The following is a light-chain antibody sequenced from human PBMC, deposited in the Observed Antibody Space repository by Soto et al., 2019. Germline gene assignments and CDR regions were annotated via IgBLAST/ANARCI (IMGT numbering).Light chain of an antibody. CDR1: QSINSN. V-gene: IGKV3-15*01. Sequence: EIVMTQSPATLSVSPGESATLSCRASQSINSNLAWYQQKPGQAPRLLIYGASTRATGIPARFSGSGSGTEFTLTISSLQSGDFAVYYCQQYHDRPPLTFGGGTKVEIK. CDR2: GAS. CDR3: QQYHDRPPLT. J-gene: IGKJ4*01.